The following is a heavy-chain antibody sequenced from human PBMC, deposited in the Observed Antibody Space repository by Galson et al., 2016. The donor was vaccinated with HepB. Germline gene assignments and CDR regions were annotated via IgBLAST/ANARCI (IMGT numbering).Heavy chain of an antibody. CDR2: ISSDESIK. J-gene: IGHJ5*02. CDR1: GLFG. V-gene: IGHV3-30*18. Sequence: SLRLSCAASGLFGIHWVRQAPGKGLEWIAVISSDESIKYYADSVKARFTISRDNSKTTVYLEMNSLRAEDTAVYYCAKDGPPTWFDPWGHGTLVTVSS. CDR3: AKDGPPTWFDP.